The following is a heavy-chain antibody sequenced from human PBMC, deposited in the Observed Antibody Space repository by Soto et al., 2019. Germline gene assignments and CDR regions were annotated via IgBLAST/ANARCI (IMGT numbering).Heavy chain of an antibody. CDR3: ARAVIGVGATLNFDY. J-gene: IGHJ4*02. CDR2: LNPNTGAT. CDR1: GYTFNAYY. Sequence: ASVKVSCKASGYTFNAYYIHWVRQAPGQGLEWMGWLNPNTGATHYAQKFHGRVTVTSDTSINTAYMGLSSLRSDDTAVYYCARAVIGVGATLNFDYWGQGTLVTVSS. V-gene: IGHV1-2*02. D-gene: IGHD1-26*01.